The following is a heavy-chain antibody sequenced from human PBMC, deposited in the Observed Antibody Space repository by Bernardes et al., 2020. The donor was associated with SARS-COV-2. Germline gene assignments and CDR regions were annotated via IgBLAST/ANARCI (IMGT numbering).Heavy chain of an antibody. CDR2: ISTGGAVT. Sequence: GGSLRLSCVVSGFTFNNYAMSRVRQAPGKGLEWVSSISTGGAVTDYADSVKGRFTISRDNPKNTLYLQVNSLRAEDSAVYYCAKRGDSGGFFDYWGQGTLVTVSS. J-gene: IGHJ4*02. CDR1: GFTFNNYA. D-gene: IGHD3-22*01. CDR3: AKRGDSGGFFDY. V-gene: IGHV3-23*01.